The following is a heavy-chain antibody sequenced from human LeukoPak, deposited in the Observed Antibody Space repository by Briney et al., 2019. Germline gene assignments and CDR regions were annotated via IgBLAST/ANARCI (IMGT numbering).Heavy chain of an antibody. CDR3: ARDIHYMDV. J-gene: IGHJ6*03. V-gene: IGHV1-69*10. CDR1: GGTFSSYT. CDR2: IIPILGIA. Sequence: SVKLSCKASGGTFSSYTINWVRQAPGQGLEWMGWIIPILGIANYAQKFQGRFTITTDKSKSTAYMELSSLRAEDTAVYYCARDIHYMDVWGKGTTVTVSS.